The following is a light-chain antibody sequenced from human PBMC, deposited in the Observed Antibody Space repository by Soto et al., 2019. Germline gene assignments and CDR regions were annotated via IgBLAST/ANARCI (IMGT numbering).Light chain of an antibody. CDR2: DAS. CDR1: QSVSRY. J-gene: IGKJ5*01. CDR3: QQRSNWIT. Sequence: EIVLTQSPATLSLSPGERATLSCRASQSVSRYLAWYQQKPGQAPSLLIYDASNRATGIPARFSGSGSGTDFTLTISSLEPEDFAVYYCQQRSNWITFGQGTRLEIK. V-gene: IGKV3-11*01.